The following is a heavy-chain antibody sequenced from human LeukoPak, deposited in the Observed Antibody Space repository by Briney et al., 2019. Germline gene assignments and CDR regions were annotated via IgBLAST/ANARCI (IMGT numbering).Heavy chain of an antibody. Sequence: SGTLSLTCTVSGGSISSYYWSWVGQPAGNGVGGIGYIYYSASTYYNPSLKSPVTISVDESKSQFSLKLSSVTAADTAVYYCAREGAAAGKVDYFDYWGQGTLVTVSS. D-gene: IGHD6-13*01. J-gene: IGHJ4*02. CDR2: IYYSAST. CDR1: GGSISSYY. CDR3: AREGAAAGKVDYFDY. V-gene: IGHV4-59*12.